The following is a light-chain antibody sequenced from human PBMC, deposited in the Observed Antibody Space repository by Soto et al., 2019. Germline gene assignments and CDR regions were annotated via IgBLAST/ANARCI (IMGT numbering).Light chain of an antibody. Sequence: DIVMTQSPDSLAVSLGERATINCKSSQSVLDSSNNKNXIAXXLQTTGXXXKXIXXXXSTREPGVPDRFSGTGSGTDFTLTISTLQAEDVAIYHCQQYFTTPITFGQGTRREIK. CDR2: XXS. J-gene: IGKJ5*01. CDR1: QSVLDSSNNKNX. CDR3: QQYFTTPIT. V-gene: IGKV4-1*01.